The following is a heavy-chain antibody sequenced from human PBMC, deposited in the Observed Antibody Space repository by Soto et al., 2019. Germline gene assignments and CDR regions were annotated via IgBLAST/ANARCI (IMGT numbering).Heavy chain of an antibody. J-gene: IGHJ5*02. V-gene: IGHV4-4*07. CDR2: IHSSGNT. CDR3: SREMTRGGGFDP. Sequence: QVQMQESGPGLVKPSETLSLICTVSGGSISNNYWSWVRQSAGKGLEWIGRIHSSGNTNYNPSLKSRAPLSVDTSKNEFSLKLASMTAADTAVYYCSREMTRGGGFDPWGQGTLVTVSS. D-gene: IGHD3-10*01. CDR1: GGSISNNY.